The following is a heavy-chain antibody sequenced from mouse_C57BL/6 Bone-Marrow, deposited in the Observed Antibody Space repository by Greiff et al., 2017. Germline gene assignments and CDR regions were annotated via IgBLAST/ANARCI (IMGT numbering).Heavy chain of an antibody. J-gene: IGHJ2*01. Sequence: GGGLVQPKGSLKLSCAASGFSFNTYAMNWVRQAPGKGLEWVARIRSKSNNYATYYADSVKDRFTISRDDSESMLYLQMNNLKTEDTAMYYCVRHATTVNYFDYWGQGTTLTVSS. V-gene: IGHV10-1*01. CDR3: VRHATTVNYFDY. CDR2: IRSKSNNYAT. CDR1: GFSFNTYA. D-gene: IGHD1-1*01.